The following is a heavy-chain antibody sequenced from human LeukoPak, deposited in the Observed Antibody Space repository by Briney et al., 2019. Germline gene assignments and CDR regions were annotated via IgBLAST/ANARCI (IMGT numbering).Heavy chain of an antibody. CDR3: ARVAPYYYDSSLDI. J-gene: IGHJ3*02. CDR2: IYYSGST. V-gene: IGHV4-30-4*01. Sequence: SETLSLTCTVSGGSISSGDNYWSWIRQPPGKGLEWIGYIYYSGSTYYNPSLKSRVTISVDTSKNQFSLKLSSVTAADTAVYYCARVAPYYYDSSLDIWGQGTMVTVSS. CDR1: GGSISSGDNY. D-gene: IGHD3-22*01.